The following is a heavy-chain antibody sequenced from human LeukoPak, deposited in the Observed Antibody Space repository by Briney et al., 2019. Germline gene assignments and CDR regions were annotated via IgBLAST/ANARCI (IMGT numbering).Heavy chain of an antibody. D-gene: IGHD2-2*01. V-gene: IGHV4-30-4*08. J-gene: IGHJ4*02. Sequence: PSETLSLTCTVSGGSISSGDHYWSWIRQPPGKGLEWIGYIYYSGSTYYNPSLKSRVTISVDTSKNQFSLKLSSVTAADTAVYYCARVATRYCSSTSCYVLDYWGQGTLVTVSS. CDR3: ARVATRYCSSTSCYVLDY. CDR1: GGSISSGDHY. CDR2: IYYSGST.